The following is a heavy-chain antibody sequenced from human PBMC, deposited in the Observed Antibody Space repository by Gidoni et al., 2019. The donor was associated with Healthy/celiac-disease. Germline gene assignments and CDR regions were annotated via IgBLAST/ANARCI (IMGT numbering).Heavy chain of an antibody. D-gene: IGHD6-13*01. V-gene: IGHV4-34*01. CDR3: ARGEGQQLLPFDP. CDR1: GGSFSGYY. CDR2: INHSGST. Sequence: QVQLQQWGAGLLKPSETLSLTCAVYGGSFSGYYWSWIRQPPGKGLEWIGEINHSGSTNYTPSLKSRVTISVDTSKNQFSLKLSSVTAADTAVYYCARGEGQQLLPFDPWGQGTLVTVSS. J-gene: IGHJ5*02.